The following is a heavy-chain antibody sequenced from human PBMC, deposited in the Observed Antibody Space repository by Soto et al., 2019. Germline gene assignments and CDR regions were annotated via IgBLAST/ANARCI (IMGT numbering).Heavy chain of an antibody. J-gene: IGHJ4*02. CDR3: AKDLIPLVVPAELIDN. V-gene: IGHV3-23*01. CDR2: ISGSGGGT. Sequence: GGSLTLSCAASGFPLSSHAVNWVLQAPGKGLEWVSAISGSGGGTYYADSVKGRFTISRDNSKNTLYLQMNSLRAEDTAIYYCAKDLIPLVVPAELIDNWGQGTQVTVSS. D-gene: IGHD2-2*01. CDR1: GFPLSSHA.